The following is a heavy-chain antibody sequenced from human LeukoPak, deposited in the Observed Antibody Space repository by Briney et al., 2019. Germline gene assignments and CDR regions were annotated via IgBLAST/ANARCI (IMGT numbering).Heavy chain of an antibody. D-gene: IGHD3-3*01. J-gene: IGHJ5*02. CDR1: GFTFYNYA. V-gene: IGHV3-23*01. CDR3: AKSSLLEWLSRQSWFDP. CDR2: ISSSGGST. Sequence: PGGSLRLSCAASGFTFYNYAMSWVRQAPGKGPEWVSSISSSGGSTYYADSVKGRFTISGDNSKNTLYLQVNSLRAEDTAVFYCAKSSLLEWLSRQSWFDPWGQGTLVTVSS.